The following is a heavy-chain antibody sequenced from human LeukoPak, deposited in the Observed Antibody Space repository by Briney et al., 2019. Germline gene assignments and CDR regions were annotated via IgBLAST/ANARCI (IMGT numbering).Heavy chain of an antibody. CDR3: ASSHPLGSNNDYYTPFDY. CDR2: MYYSGST. V-gene: IGHV4-59*01. Sequence: MASETLSPTCTVSGGSISNYYWSWIRQPPGKGLEWIGYMYYSGSTNYNPSLKSRVTISVDTSKNQFSLKLSSVTAADTAVYYCASSHPLGSNNDYYTPFDYWGQGTLVTVSS. J-gene: IGHJ4*02. D-gene: IGHD3-3*01. CDR1: GGSISNYY.